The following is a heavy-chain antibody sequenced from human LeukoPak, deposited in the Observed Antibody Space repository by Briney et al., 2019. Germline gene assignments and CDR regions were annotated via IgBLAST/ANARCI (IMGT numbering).Heavy chain of an antibody. CDR3: ARAGPRADAYYFDY. V-gene: IGHV3-21*01. D-gene: IGHD6-19*01. J-gene: IGHJ4*02. Sequence: PGGSLRLSCAASGFTFSSYAMTWVRQAPGKGLEWVSSFTSMSRTIYYADSVKGRFTISRDDAKKSLYLQMNSLRVEDTAIYYCARAGPRADAYYFDYWGQGTLVTVSS. CDR2: FTSMSRTI. CDR1: GFTFSSYA.